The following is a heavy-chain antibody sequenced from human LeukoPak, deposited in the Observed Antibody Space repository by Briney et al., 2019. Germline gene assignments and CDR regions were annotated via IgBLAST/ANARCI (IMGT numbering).Heavy chain of an antibody. Sequence: GASVTVSCKASGGTFSSYAISWVRQAPGQGLEWMGGIIPIFGTANYAQKFQGRVTITADESTSTAYMELSSLRSEDTAVYYCAGAAVPLGHIDYWGQGTLVTVSS. CDR1: GGTFSSYA. CDR3: AGAAVPLGHIDY. CDR2: IIPIFGTA. J-gene: IGHJ4*02. V-gene: IGHV1-69*13. D-gene: IGHD1/OR15-1a*01.